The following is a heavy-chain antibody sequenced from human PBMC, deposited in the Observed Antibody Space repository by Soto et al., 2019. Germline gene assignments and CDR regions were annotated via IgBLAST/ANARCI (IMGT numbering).Heavy chain of an antibody. Sequence: QVQLVQSGAELKRPGSSVKFSCKASGVTFSSYNIHWVRQAPGQGLEWMGRIVPFLGTIDHAQTFQDRVTISADKSTSTAYMALTSLRSDDTAVYYCASPFGVVPYDAFDVWGQGTMLIVSS. D-gene: IGHD3-3*01. CDR2: IVPFLGTI. J-gene: IGHJ3*01. V-gene: IGHV1-69*08. CDR1: GVTFSSYN. CDR3: ASPFGVVPYDAFDV.